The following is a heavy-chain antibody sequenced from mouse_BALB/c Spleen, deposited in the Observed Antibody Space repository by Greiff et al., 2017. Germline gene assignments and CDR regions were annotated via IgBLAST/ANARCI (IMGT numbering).Heavy chain of an antibody. J-gene: IGHJ4*01. CDR2: ISTYYGDA. CDR1: GYTFTDYA. Sequence: QVQLKESGAELVRPGVSVKISCKGSGYTFTDYAMHWVKQSHAKSLEWIGVISTYYGDASYNQKFKGKATMTVDKSSSTAYMELARLASEDSAIYYCARRGYYDYAMDYWGQGTSVTVSS. V-gene: IGHV1S137*01. CDR3: ARRGYYDYAMDY. D-gene: IGHD2-3*01.